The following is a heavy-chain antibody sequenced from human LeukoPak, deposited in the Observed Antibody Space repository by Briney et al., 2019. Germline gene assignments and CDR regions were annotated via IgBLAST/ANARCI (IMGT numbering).Heavy chain of an antibody. CDR3: ARRKYSGSSNYYYYYMDV. D-gene: IGHD1-26*01. CDR2: IIPIFGTA. V-gene: IGHV1-69*13. J-gene: IGHJ6*03. CDR1: GGTFSSYA. Sequence: ASVKVSCKASGGTFSSYAISWVRQAPGQGLEWMGGIIPIFGTANYAQKFQGRVTITADESTSTAYMELSSLRSEDTAVYYSARRKYSGSSNYYYYYMDVWGKGTTVTVSS.